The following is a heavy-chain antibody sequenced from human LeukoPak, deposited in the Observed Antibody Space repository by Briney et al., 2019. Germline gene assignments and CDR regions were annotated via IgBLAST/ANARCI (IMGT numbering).Heavy chain of an antibody. D-gene: IGHD6-19*01. CDR2: ISSSSSTI. V-gene: IGHV3-48*01. CDR3: ARCSTGLVRYFDY. Sequence: PGGSLRLSCATSGFTFSSYSMNWVRQAPGKGLEWVSYISSSSSTIYYADSVKGRFTISRDNAKNSLYLQMNSLRAEDTAVCYCARCSTGLVRYFDYWGQGTLVTVSS. J-gene: IGHJ4*02. CDR1: GFTFSSYS.